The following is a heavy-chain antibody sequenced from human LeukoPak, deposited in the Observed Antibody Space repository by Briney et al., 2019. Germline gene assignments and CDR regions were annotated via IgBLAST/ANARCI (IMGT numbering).Heavy chain of an antibody. CDR1: GDSVSSNNGA. Sequence: SQTLSLTCAISGDSVSSNNGAWNWIRQSPSRGLEWLGRTYYRSKWYNDYAESMKGRITINPDTSKNQFSLQLNSVTPEDTAAYYCARDLGNSGWYTFDYWGQGTLVTVSS. D-gene: IGHD6-19*01. J-gene: IGHJ4*02. CDR3: ARDLGNSGWYTFDY. V-gene: IGHV6-1*01. CDR2: TYYRSKWYN.